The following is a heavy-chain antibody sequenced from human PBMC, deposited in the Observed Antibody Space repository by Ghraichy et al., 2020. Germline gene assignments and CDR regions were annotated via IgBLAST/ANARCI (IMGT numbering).Heavy chain of an antibody. CDR2: IYWNDDK. CDR1: GFSLSTSEVG. Sequence: SGPTLVKPTQTLTLTCIFSGFSLSTSEVGVGWIRQPPGKALEWLALIYWNDDKRYSPSLRSRLTITKDTSKNQVVLTMTNMDPVDTATYYCAHSPDYGDYTTGDYFDYWGQGTLVTVSS. V-gene: IGHV2-5*01. J-gene: IGHJ4*02. CDR3: AHSPDYGDYTTGDYFDY. D-gene: IGHD4-17*01.